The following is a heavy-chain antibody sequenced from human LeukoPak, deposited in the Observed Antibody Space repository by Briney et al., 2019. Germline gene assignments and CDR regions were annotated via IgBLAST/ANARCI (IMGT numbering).Heavy chain of an antibody. CDR2: INAGNGNT. V-gene: IGHV1-3*01. Sequence: ASVKVSCKASGGTFSSYAISWVRQAPGQRLEWMGWINAGNGNTKYSQKFQGRVTITRDTSASTAYMELSSLRSEDTAVYYCARVSAGYSYGIRFDPWGQGTLVTVSS. CDR3: ARVSAGYSYGIRFDP. J-gene: IGHJ5*02. D-gene: IGHD5-18*01. CDR1: GGTFSSYA.